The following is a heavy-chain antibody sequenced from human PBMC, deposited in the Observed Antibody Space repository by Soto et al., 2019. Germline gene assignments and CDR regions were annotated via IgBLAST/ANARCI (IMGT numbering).Heavy chain of an antibody. J-gene: IGHJ6*02. Sequence: EVQLVESGGGLVQPGGSLRLSCVASGFTFNDYWMHWVRQAPGKGLVWVSRLNSDGSSGYYGDSMKGRFTISRDNAKNTLYLQFNSLRDEDTAVYYCARGLKYKYGMDIWGQGTTVTVSS. CDR2: LNSDGSSG. CDR3: ARGLKYKYGMDI. D-gene: IGHD1-20*01. CDR1: GFTFNDYW. V-gene: IGHV3-74*01.